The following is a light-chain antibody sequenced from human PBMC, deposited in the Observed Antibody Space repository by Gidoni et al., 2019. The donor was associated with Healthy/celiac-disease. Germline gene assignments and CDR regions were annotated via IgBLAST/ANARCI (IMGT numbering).Light chain of an antibody. CDR1: SSDVGGYNY. Sequence: QSALTQPASVSGSPGPSITISCTGTSSDVGGYNYVSWYQQHPGKAPKLMIHDVSNRPSGVSNRFSGSKSGNTASLTISGLQAEDEADYYCSSYTSSSTLYVFGTGTKVTVL. V-gene: IGLV2-14*01. CDR3: SSYTSSSTLYV. CDR2: DVS. J-gene: IGLJ1*01.